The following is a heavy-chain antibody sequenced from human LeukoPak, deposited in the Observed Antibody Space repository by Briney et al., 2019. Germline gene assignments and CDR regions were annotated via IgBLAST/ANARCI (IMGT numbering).Heavy chain of an antibody. CDR3: AKAGGYSYNNWFDP. D-gene: IGHD5-18*01. CDR1: GFTFSSYA. V-gene: IGHV3-23*01. J-gene: IGHJ5*02. CDR2: ISGSGGSP. Sequence: PGGSLRLSCAASGFTFSSYAMSWVRQAPGKGLEWVSAISGSGGSPYYADSVKGRFTISRDSSKNTLYLQMNNLRAEDTAVYYCAKAGGYSYNNWFDPWGQGTLVTVSS.